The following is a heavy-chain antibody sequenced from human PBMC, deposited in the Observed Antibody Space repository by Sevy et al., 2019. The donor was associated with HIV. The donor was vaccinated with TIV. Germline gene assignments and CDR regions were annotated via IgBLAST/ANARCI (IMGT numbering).Heavy chain of an antibody. Sequence: GGSLRLSCAASGFTFSSYAMSWDRQAPGKGLEWVSSISGGGGSTYYADSVKGRFTISRDKSKNTLYLQMNSLRAGDTVVYYCAKSPYFDFWSGHYTRGANFDYWGQGTLVTVSS. D-gene: IGHD3-3*01. CDR1: GFTFSSYA. CDR2: ISGGGGST. CDR3: AKSPYFDFWSGHYTRGANFDY. V-gene: IGHV3-23*01. J-gene: IGHJ4*02.